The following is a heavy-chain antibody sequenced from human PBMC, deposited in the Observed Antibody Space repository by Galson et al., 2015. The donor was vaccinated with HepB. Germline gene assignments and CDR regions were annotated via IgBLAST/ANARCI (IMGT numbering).Heavy chain of an antibody. Sequence: SLRLSCAASGFTFSSYEMNWVRQAPGKGLEWVSYISSSGSTIYYADSVKGRFTISRDNAKNSLYLQMNNLRAEDTAVYYCARDLGYCSGGSCYNEGFFDYWGQGTLVTVSS. CDR3: ARDLGYCSGGSCYNEGFFDY. D-gene: IGHD2-15*01. CDR2: ISSSGSTI. V-gene: IGHV3-48*03. J-gene: IGHJ4*02. CDR1: GFTFSSYE.